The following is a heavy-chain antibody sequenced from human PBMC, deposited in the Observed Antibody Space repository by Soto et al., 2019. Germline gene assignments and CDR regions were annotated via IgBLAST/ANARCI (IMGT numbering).Heavy chain of an antibody. J-gene: IGHJ5*02. CDR3: ARYSPELWFGELSWFDP. CDR1: GGSISSSSYY. V-gene: IGHV4-39*01. CDR2: IYYSGST. D-gene: IGHD3-10*01. Sequence: QLQLQESGPGLVKPSETLSLTCTVSGGSISSSSYYWGWIRQPRGKGLEWIGSIYYSGSTYYNPSLKSRVTISVDTSKNQFSLKLSSVTAADTAVYYCARYSPELWFGELSWFDPWGQGTLVTVSS.